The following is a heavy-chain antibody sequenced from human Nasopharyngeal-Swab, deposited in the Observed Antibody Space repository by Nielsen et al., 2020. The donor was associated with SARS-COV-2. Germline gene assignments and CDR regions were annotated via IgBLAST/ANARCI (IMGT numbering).Heavy chain of an antibody. CDR2: INPSGGST. Sequence: ASVQVSCRASGYTFTSYYIHWVRQAPAQGLEWMGIINPSGGSTSYAQKFQGLVTMTRDTSTSTVYMELSSLRSEDTAVYYCAREMGYYGSGSYRPFDYWGQGTLVTVSS. D-gene: IGHD3-10*01. V-gene: IGHV1-46*01. CDR1: GYTFTSYY. CDR3: AREMGYYGSGSYRPFDY. J-gene: IGHJ4*02.